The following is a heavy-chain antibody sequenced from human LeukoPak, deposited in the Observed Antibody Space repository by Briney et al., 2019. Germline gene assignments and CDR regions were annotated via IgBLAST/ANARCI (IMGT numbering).Heavy chain of an antibody. J-gene: IGHJ4*02. Sequence: SVKVSCKASGCTFSSYAISWVRQAPGQGREWRGGIIPISGTANYAQKFQGRVTITADKSTSTAYMELSSLRSEDTAVYYCAREGIHCGGDCYSDYWGQGTLVTVSS. CDR3: AREGIHCGGDCYSDY. CDR2: IIPISGTA. V-gene: IGHV1-69*06. D-gene: IGHD2-21*02. CDR1: GCTFSSYA.